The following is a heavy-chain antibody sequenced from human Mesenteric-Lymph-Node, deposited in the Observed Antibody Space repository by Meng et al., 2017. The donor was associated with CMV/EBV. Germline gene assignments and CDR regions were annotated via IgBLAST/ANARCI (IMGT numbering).Heavy chain of an antibody. Sequence: SGPTLVKPTQTLTLTCTFSGFSLTTSGVGVGWIRQPPGKALEWLALIYWNDDKRYSPSLESRLTITKDTSKNQGVLTMTNMDPVDTATYYCAHQRHLEWLSPYYHYYGMDVWGQGTTVTVSS. J-gene: IGHJ6*02. CDR1: GFSLTTSGVG. D-gene: IGHD3-3*01. CDR3: AHQRHLEWLSPYYHYYGMDV. V-gene: IGHV2-5*01. CDR2: IYWNDDK.